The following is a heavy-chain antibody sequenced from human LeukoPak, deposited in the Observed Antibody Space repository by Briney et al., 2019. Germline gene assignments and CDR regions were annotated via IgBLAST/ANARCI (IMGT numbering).Heavy chain of an antibody. V-gene: IGHV4-38-2*01. CDR1: GYSISSGYY. D-gene: IGHD3-10*01. CDR3: ARQRKEMVRGVIYHWYFDL. CDR2: IYHSGST. Sequence: PSETLSLTCAVSGYSISSGYYWGWIRQPPGKGLEWIGSIYHSGSTNYNPSLKSRVTISVDTSKNQFSLKLSSVTAADTAVYYCARQRKEMVRGVIYHWYFDLWGRGTLVTVSS. J-gene: IGHJ2*01.